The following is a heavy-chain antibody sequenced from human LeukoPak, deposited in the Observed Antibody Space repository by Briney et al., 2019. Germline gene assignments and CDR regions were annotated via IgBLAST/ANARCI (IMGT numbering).Heavy chain of an antibody. CDR3: AKSLSMVRGASDY. Sequence: GGSLRLSCAASGFTFNSYAMSWVRQAPGKGLEWVSAISGSGGSKYYADSVKGRFTISRDNSKNTLYLQMNSLRAEDTAVYYCAKSLSMVRGASDYWGQGTLVTVSS. D-gene: IGHD3-10*01. CDR2: ISGSGGSK. V-gene: IGHV3-23*01. J-gene: IGHJ4*02. CDR1: GFTFNSYA.